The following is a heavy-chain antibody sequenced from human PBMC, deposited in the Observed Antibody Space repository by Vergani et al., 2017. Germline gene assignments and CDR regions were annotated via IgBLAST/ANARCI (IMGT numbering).Heavy chain of an antibody. D-gene: IGHD6-19*01. CDR1: GYTFTSYY. J-gene: IGHJ4*02. CDR2: INPSGGST. V-gene: IGHV1-46*01. Sequence: QVQLVQSGAEVKKPGASVKVSCKASGYTFTSYYMHWVRQAPGQGLEWMGIINPSGGSTSYAQKFQGRVTRTRDTSTPTVYMELSSLRSEDTAVYYCARVGIAVAGCDYWGQGTLVTVSS. CDR3: ARVGIAVAGCDY.